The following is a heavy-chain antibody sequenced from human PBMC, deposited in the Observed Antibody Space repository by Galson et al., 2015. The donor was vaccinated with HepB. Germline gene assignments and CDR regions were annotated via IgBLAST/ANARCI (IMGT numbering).Heavy chain of an antibody. CDR2: IYPGDSDT. CDR3: VLLTAYGDY. V-gene: IGHV5-51*03. Sequence: QSGAEVKKPGESLKISCEGSGYIFTSYWIGWVRQMPGEGLEWMGTIYPGDSDTRYSPSFQGQVAISADKSINTAYLQWNSLKASDIAMYYCVLLTAYGDYWGQGTLVTVSS. CDR1: GYIFTSYW. D-gene: IGHD5-18*01. J-gene: IGHJ4*02.